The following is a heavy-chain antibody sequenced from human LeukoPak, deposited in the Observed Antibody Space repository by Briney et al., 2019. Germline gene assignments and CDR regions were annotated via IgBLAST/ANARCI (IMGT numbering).Heavy chain of an antibody. CDR1: GFTFSSYW. Sequence: GGSLGLSCAASGFTFSSYWMSWVRQAPGKRLEWVANIKQDGSQKYYVDSVKGRFTISRDNAKNSLYLQMNSLRAEDTAMYYCTCPSAAGPNWGQGTLVTVSS. J-gene: IGHJ4*02. D-gene: IGHD6-13*01. CDR3: TCPSAAGPN. CDR2: IKQDGSQK. V-gene: IGHV3-7*03.